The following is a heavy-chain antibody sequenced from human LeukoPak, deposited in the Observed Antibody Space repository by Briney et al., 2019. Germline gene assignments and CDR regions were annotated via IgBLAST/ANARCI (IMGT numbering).Heavy chain of an antibody. CDR1: GLTVSRNF. CDR3: AKGGYSSGWTPDDYYYYMDV. J-gene: IGHJ6*03. CDR2: ISGSGGST. Sequence: GGSLRLSCAASGLTVSRNFMSWVRQAPGKGLEWVSAISGSGGSTYYADSVRGRFTISRDNSKNTLYLQMNSLRAEDTAVYYCAKGGYSSGWTPDDYYYYMDVWGKGTTVTVSS. D-gene: IGHD6-19*01. V-gene: IGHV3-23*01.